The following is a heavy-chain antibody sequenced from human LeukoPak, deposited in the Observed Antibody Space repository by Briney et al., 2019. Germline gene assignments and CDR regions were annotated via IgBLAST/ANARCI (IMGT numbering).Heavy chain of an antibody. CDR3: ARGGDMAAAGIRFFDY. CDR2: ISPSGGST. Sequence: ASVKVSCTASGYTFTSYYMHWVRQAPGQGLEWMGIISPSGGSTSYAQKFQGRVTMTRDTSTSTVYMDLSSLRSEDTAVYYCARGGDMAAAGIRFFDYWGQGTLVTVSS. CDR1: GYTFTSYY. V-gene: IGHV1-46*01. J-gene: IGHJ4*02. D-gene: IGHD6-13*01.